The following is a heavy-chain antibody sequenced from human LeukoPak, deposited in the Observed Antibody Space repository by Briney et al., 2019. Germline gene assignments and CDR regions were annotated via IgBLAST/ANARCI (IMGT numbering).Heavy chain of an antibody. D-gene: IGHD2/OR15-2a*01. CDR3: ARSTTPNENEYFEH. V-gene: IGHV1-18*01. J-gene: IGHJ1*01. Sequence: GASVKVSCKASGGTFSSYAISWVRQAPGQGLEWMGWISAYNGNTNYAQKLQGRVTMTTDTSTSTAYMELRSLRSDDTAVYYCARSTTPNENEYFEHWGQGTLVTVSS. CDR1: GGTFSSYA. CDR2: ISAYNGNT.